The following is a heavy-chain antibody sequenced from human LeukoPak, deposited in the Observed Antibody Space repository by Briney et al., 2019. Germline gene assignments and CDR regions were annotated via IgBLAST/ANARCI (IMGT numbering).Heavy chain of an antibody. V-gene: IGHV4-38-2*02. D-gene: IGHD5-18*01. CDR1: GYSISSGYY. CDR2: INHSGSA. J-gene: IGHJ6*03. Sequence: SETLSLTCTVSGYSISSGYYWGWIRQPPGKGLEWIGEINHSGSANYNPSLKSRVTISVDTSKNQFSLKLSSVTAADTAVYYCARATDVDTAMDANYYYYMDVWGKGTTVTISS. CDR3: ARATDVDTAMDANYYYYMDV.